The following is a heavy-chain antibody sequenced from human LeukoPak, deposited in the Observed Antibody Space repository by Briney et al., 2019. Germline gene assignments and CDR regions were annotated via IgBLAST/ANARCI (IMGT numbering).Heavy chain of an antibody. CDR3: ARHSSGYLSYFDY. D-gene: IGHD3-22*01. V-gene: IGHV4-39*01. CDR1: GGSISSAGYY. Sequence: SETLSLTCTVSGGSISSAGYYWAWIRQPPGKGLGWIGSIYYSGSAYYNPSLKSRVAISVDTSKSQFSLKVSSVTAADTAVYYCARHSSGYLSYFDYWGQGTLVPVSS. J-gene: IGHJ4*02. CDR2: IYYSGSA.